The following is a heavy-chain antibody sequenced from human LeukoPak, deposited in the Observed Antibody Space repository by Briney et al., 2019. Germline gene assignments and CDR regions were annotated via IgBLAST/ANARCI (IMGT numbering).Heavy chain of an antibody. CDR1: GGTFSSYA. CDR3: ARDSGSYYYGSGSQYYFDY. CDR2: IIPIFGTA. J-gene: IGHJ4*02. Sequence: ASVKVSCKASGGTFSSYAISWVRQAPGQGLEWMGGIIPIFGTANYAQKFQGRVTITADESTSTAYMELSSLRSEDTAVYYCARDSGSYYYGSGSQYYFDYWAREPWSPSPQ. V-gene: IGHV1-69*13. D-gene: IGHD3-10*01.